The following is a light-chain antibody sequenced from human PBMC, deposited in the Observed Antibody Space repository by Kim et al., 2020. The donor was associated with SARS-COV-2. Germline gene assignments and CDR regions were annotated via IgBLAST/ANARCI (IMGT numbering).Light chain of an antibody. CDR3: QQYDNLPIT. Sequence: ASVGDRVTITCQASHDITDHLNWYQQKPGKAPKVLFYDVSRVKTGVPGRFSGSGSGTHFTFTINSLQPEDVATYYCQQYDNLPITFGGGTKVDIK. CDR1: HDITDH. CDR2: DVS. V-gene: IGKV1-33*01. J-gene: IGKJ4*01.